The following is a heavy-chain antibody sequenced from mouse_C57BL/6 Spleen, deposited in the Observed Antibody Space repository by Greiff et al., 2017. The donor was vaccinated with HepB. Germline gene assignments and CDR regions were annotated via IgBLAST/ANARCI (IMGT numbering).Heavy chain of an antibody. CDR2: INPGSGGT. J-gene: IGHJ4*01. CDR3: ARWGKDYAMDY. D-gene: IGHD1-3*01. Sequence: QVQLKESGAELVRPGTSVKVSCKASGYAFTNYLIAWVKQRPGQGLEWIGVINPGSGGTNYNEKFKGKATLTADKSSSTADMQLSSLTSEDSAVYIGARWGKDYAMDYWGQGTAVTVSS. V-gene: IGHV1-54*01. CDR1: GYAFTNYL.